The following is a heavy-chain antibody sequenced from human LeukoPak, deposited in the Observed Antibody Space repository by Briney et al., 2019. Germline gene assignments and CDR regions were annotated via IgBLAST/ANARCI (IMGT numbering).Heavy chain of an antibody. CDR2: ISGSGGST. CDR3: ARSQYYYYYMDV. Sequence: GGSLRLSCAASGFTFSSYGMSWVRQAPGKRLEWVSAISGSGGSTYYADSVKGRFTISRDNAKNSLYLQMNSLRAEDTAVYYCARSQYYYYYMDVWGKGTTVTISS. CDR1: GFTFSSYG. V-gene: IGHV3-23*01. J-gene: IGHJ6*03.